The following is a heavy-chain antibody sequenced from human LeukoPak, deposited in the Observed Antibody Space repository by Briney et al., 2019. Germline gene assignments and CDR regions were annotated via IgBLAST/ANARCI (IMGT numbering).Heavy chain of an antibody. J-gene: IGHJ6*03. CDR3: ARLPTVAASLYFYYHMDV. D-gene: IGHD2-15*01. CDR2: IYYSGST. V-gene: IGHV4-59*12. CDR1: GGSISSYY. Sequence: SETLSLTCTVSGGSISSYYWSWIRQPPGKGLEWIGYIYYSGSTNYNPSLKSRVTISVDTSKNQFSLKLSSVTAADTAVYYCARLPTVAASLYFYYHMDVWGKGTTVTISS.